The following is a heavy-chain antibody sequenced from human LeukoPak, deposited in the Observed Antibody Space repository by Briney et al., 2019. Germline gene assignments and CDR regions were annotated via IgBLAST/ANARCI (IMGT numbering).Heavy chain of an antibody. CDR3: ASLSIVVVPAAMDWFDP. CDR2: ISSSSSYI. Sequence: GGSLRLSCAASGFTFSSYSMNWVRQAPGKGLEWVSSISSSSSYIYYADSVKGRFTISRDNAKNSLYLQMNSLRAEDTAVYYCASLSIVVVPAAMDWFDPWGQGTLVTVSS. D-gene: IGHD2-2*01. J-gene: IGHJ5*02. CDR1: GFTFSSYS. V-gene: IGHV3-21*01.